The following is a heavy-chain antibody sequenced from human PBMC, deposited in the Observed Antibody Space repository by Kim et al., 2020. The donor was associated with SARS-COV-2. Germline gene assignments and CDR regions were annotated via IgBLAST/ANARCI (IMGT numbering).Heavy chain of an antibody. Sequence: YADSVKGRFTISRDNSKNTLYLQMNSLRAEDTAVYYCAKEPFSGYSYFDYWGQGTLVTVSS. V-gene: IGHV3-23*01. J-gene: IGHJ4*02. D-gene: IGHD3-22*01. CDR3: AKEPFSGYSYFDY.